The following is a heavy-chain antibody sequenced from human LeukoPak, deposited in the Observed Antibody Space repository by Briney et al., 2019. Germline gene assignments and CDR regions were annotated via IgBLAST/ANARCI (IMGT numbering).Heavy chain of an antibody. CDR2: IGTGGHT. D-gene: IGHD5-24*01. V-gene: IGHV3-13*01. CDR1: GFTFSNYD. CDR3: TRGGLEAPCDV. J-gene: IGHJ3*01. Sequence: GGSLRLSCSASGFTFSNYDMHWVRQEKGKGLEWVSSIGTGGHTYYAPSVKGRFTISRENDKNSIYLQMNSLGAGDTAIYYCTRGGLEAPCDVWGQGTMVAVSS.